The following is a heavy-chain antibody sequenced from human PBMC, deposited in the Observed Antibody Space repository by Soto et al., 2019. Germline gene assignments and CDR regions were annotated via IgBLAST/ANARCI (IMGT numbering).Heavy chain of an antibody. D-gene: IGHD4-17*01. V-gene: IGHV1-18*04. CDR3: ARVPTPTHGDYNTNNLFYP. Sequence: QVQLVQSGVEVKKPGASVKVSCKASGYTFVDYGFIWVRQAPGQGLEWMGWISPYSGNTHYVETFQGRVTMTTDTSTSTALMVLRTLTTDDTAVYYCARVPTPTHGDYNTNNLFYPWAQGTLVTVS. J-gene: IGHJ5*02. CDR2: ISPYSGNT. CDR1: GYTFVDYG.